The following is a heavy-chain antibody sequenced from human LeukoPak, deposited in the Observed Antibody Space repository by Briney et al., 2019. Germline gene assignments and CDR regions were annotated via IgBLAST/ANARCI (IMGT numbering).Heavy chain of an antibody. J-gene: IGHJ4*02. CDR3: ARVNRGAYCSSTSCRYFDY. CDR1: GFTFSSYW. V-gene: IGHV3-7*01. CDR2: IKQDGSEK. Sequence: GGSLRLSCAASGFTFSSYWMSWVRQAPGKGLEWVANIKQDGSEKYYVDSVKGRFTVSRDNAKNSLYLQMNSLRAEDTAVYYCARVNRGAYCSSTSCRYFDYWGQGTLVTVSS. D-gene: IGHD2-2*01.